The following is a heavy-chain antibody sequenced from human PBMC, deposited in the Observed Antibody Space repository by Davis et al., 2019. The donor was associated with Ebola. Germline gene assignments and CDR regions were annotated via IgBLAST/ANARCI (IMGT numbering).Heavy chain of an antibody. Sequence: SETLSLTCAVSGGSISSSNWWSWVRQPPGKGLEWIGEIYHSGSTNYNPSLKSRVTISVDKSKNQFSLKLSSVTAADTAVYYCARGPTYYYDSSGYYTMYYFDYWGQGTLVTVSS. J-gene: IGHJ4*02. CDR3: ARGPTYYYDSSGYYTMYYFDY. D-gene: IGHD3-22*01. CDR2: IYHSGST. V-gene: IGHV4-4*02. CDR1: GGSISSSNW.